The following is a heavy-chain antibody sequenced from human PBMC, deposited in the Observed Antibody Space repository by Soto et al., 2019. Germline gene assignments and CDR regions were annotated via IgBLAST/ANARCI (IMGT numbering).Heavy chain of an antibody. D-gene: IGHD2-15*01. CDR3: AREILSPDFYFHGMDV. CDR2: ISAKKGNT. V-gene: IGHV1-18*03. Sequence: QGQLVQSGAEVKKPGASVKVSCKASGYTFTSYGISWVRQAPGQGLEWMGWISAKKGNTKYAQKFQGRVTMTTDTSTSTAYMELRSLRSDGMAVYYCAREILSPDFYFHGMDVWGQGTTVTVSS. J-gene: IGHJ6*02. CDR1: GYTFTSYG.